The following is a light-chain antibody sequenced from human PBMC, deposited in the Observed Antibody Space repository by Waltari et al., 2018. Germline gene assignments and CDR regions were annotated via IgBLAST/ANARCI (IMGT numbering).Light chain of an antibody. CDR3: QSYASSLSGVV. CDR2: GKN. J-gene: IGLJ2*01. Sequence: QSVLTQPPSVSGAPGQRVTISCTGSSSNIGAGYDVHWYQQLPGTTPKLLIYGKNTRPSGVPDRFSGSKSGTSASLAITGLQAEDEADYYCQSYASSLSGVVFGGGTKLTVL. CDR1: SSNIGAGYD. V-gene: IGLV1-40*01.